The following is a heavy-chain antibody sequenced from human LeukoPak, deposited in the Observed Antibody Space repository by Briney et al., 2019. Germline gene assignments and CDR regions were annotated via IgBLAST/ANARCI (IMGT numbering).Heavy chain of an antibody. CDR2: IRYDGSNK. J-gene: IGHJ4*02. D-gene: IGHD5-12*01. CDR3: AKEVVATILIDY. V-gene: IGHV3-30*02. CDR1: GFTFSSYG. Sequence: GGSLRLSCAASGFTFSSYGMHWVGQAPGKGLEWVAFIRYDGSNKYYADSVKGGFTISRDNSKNTLYLQMNSLRAEDTAVYYCAKEVVATILIDYWGQGTLVTVSS.